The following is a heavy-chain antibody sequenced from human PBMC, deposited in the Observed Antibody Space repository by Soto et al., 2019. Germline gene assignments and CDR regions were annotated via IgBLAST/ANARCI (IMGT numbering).Heavy chain of an antibody. Sequence: QLQLQESGPGLVKPSETLSLTCTVSGGSISSSNYFWGWIRQPPGKGLEWIGSMYYSGSTYYNPSRKGRITISGDTSKSQSSLRLSSVTAADTAMYDCARHWERTIRSLNGFDPWGQGTLVTVSS. J-gene: IGHJ5*02. CDR2: MYYSGST. V-gene: IGHV4-39*01. CDR3: ARHWERTIRSLNGFDP. CDR1: GGSISSSNYF. D-gene: IGHD3-3*01.